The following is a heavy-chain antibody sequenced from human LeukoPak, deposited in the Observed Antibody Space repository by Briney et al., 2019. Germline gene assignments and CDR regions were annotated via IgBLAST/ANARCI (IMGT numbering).Heavy chain of an antibody. V-gene: IGHV4-39*01. J-gene: IGHJ4*02. CDR3: ARVLTTVTTSDY. Sequence: SETLSLTCTVSGGSISSSNHYWDWVRQPPGKGLEWIAGIYSTGITYYNPSLKSRVTISVDTSKNQLSLKLSSVTAADTAVYYCARVLTTVTTSDYWGQGTLVTVSS. CDR1: GGSISSSNHY. CDR2: IYSTGIT. D-gene: IGHD4-17*01.